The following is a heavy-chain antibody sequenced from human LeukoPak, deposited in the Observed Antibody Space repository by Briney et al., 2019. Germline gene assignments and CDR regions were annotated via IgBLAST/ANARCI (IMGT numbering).Heavy chain of an antibody. CDR2: INHSGST. CDR3: ARGPMVTSFDY. J-gene: IGHJ4*02. D-gene: IGHD5-18*01. V-gene: IGHV4-34*01. Sequence: SETLSLTCAVYGGSFSGYYWSWIRQPPGKGLEWIGEINHSGSTYYNPSLKSRVTISVDTSKNQFSLKLSSVTAADTAVYYCARGPMVTSFDYWGQGTLVTVSS. CDR1: GGSFSGYY.